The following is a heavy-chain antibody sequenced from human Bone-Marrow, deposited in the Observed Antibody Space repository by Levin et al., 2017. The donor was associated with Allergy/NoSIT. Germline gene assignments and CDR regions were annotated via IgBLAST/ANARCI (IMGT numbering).Heavy chain of an antibody. D-gene: IGHD3-22*01. CDR3: TSPLDSSGHLAAFDY. CDR1: GFSFSTYG. CDR2: ILSDETNK. V-gene: IGHV3-30*03. J-gene: IGHJ4*02. Sequence: HTGGSLRLSCAASGFSFSTYGIHWVRQAPGKGLEWVALILSDETNKFYSDSVKGRFTISRDNSKNTLYLQMNSLRPDDTAVYYCTSPLDSSGHLAAFDYWGQGTQVTVSS.